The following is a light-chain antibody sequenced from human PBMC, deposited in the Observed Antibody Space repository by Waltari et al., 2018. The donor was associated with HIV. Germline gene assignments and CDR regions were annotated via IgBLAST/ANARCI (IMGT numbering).Light chain of an antibody. Sequence: QSVLTQPPSVSAAPGQKVAISCSVSSSNLCTDYVSCYQHVPGSAPKLLIHDNDKRPSGTPDRFSGSKSGTSATLDITGLQTGDGADYYCGTWDRSLGGGVFGGGTKLTVL. CDR3: GTWDRSLGGGV. J-gene: IGLJ3*02. V-gene: IGLV1-51*01. CDR2: DND. CDR1: SSNLCTDY.